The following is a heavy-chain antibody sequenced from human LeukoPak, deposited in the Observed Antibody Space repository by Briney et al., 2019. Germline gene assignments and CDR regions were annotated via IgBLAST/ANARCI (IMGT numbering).Heavy chain of an antibody. CDR3: ARRNAMDV. V-gene: IGHV3-7*03. CDR2: INRDGSER. J-gene: IGHJ6*02. CDR1: GFTFNSYA. Sequence: GGSLRLSCAASGFTFNSYAMSWVRQASGKGLEWVANINRDGSERYYVDSVKGRFTISRDDAKSSLYLQMNSLRAEDTAVYYCARRNAMDVWGQGTTVIVFS.